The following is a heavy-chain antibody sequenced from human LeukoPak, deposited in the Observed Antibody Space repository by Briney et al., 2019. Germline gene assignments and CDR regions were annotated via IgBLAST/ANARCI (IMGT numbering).Heavy chain of an antibody. D-gene: IGHD2-2*01. CDR2: ISYDGSNK. CDR3: ARGLCSSTSCHPPVGY. V-gene: IGHV3-30-3*01. J-gene: IGHJ4*02. Sequence: GGSLRLSCAASGFTFSSYAMHWVRQAPGKGLEWVAVISYDGSNKYYADSVKGRFTISRDNSKNTLYLQMNSLRAEDTAVYYCARGLCSSTSCHPPVGYWGQGTLVTVSS. CDR1: GFTFSSYA.